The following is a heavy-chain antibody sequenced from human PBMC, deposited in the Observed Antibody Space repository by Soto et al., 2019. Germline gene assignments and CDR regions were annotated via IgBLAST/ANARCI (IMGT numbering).Heavy chain of an antibody. D-gene: IGHD3-10*01. J-gene: IGHJ4*02. CDR2: ISGSGGST. CDR1: GFTFTTNA. Sequence: GSLRLFCAASGFTFTTNAMSWVRQAPGKGLEWVSAISGSGGSTYYVDSVKGRFTISRDNSKNTLYLQMNSLRAEDTAVYYCAKSLRGIIIDFDYWGQGTQVTVSS. V-gene: IGHV3-23*01. CDR3: AKSLRGIIIDFDY.